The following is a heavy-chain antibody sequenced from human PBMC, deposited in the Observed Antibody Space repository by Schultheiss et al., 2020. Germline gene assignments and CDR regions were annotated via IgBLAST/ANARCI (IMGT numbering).Heavy chain of an antibody. CDR2: IYYSGST. D-gene: IGHD3-3*01. Sequence: SETLSLTCAVYGGSFSGYYWSWIRQPPGKGLEWIGSIYYSGSTYYNPSLKSRVTISVDTSKNQFSLKLSSVTAADTAVYYCARHNTRFLEWLSMDVWGQGTTVTVSS. CDR1: GGSFSGYY. J-gene: IGHJ6*02. V-gene: IGHV4-34*01. CDR3: ARHNTRFLEWLSMDV.